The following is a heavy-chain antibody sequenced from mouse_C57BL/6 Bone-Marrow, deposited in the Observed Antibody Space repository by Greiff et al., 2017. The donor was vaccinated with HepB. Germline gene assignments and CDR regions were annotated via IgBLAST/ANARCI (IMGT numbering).Heavy chain of an antibody. D-gene: IGHD1-1*01. Sequence: EVQLQQSGAELVRPGASVKLSCTASGFNIKDDYMHWVKQRPEQGLEWIGWIDPENGDTEYASKFQGKATITADTSSNTAYLQLSSLTSEDTAVYYCTTYYYGSRILARRGQGTTLTVSS. CDR1: GFNIKDDY. J-gene: IGHJ2*01. V-gene: IGHV14-4*01. CDR3: TTYYYGSRILAR. CDR2: IDPENGDT.